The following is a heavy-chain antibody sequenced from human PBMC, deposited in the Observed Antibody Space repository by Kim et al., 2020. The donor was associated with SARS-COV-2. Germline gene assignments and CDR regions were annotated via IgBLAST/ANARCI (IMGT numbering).Heavy chain of an antibody. CDR1: GFTFSSYA. CDR3: AKDQLRSDLYIVDDNWFDP. CDR2: ISGSGGST. D-gene: IGHD5-12*01. J-gene: IGHJ5*02. Sequence: GGSLRLSCAASGFTFSSYAMSWVRQAPGKGLEWVSAISGSGGSTYYADSVKGRFTISRDNSKNTLYLQMNSLRAEDTAVYYCAKDQLRSDLYIVDDNWFDPWGQGTLVTVSS. V-gene: IGHV3-23*01.